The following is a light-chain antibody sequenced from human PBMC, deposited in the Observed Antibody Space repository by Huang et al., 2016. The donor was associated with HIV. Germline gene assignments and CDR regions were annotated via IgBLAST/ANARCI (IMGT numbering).Light chain of an antibody. Sequence: PGERATLSCRASQSVSSNLAWYQQKPGQAPRLLIYGASTRATGVPARFSGSGSGTEFTLTISSLQSEDFALYYCQRYNNWPPITFGQGTRLEIK. CDR2: GAS. V-gene: IGKV3-15*01. J-gene: IGKJ5*01. CDR1: QSVSSN. CDR3: QRYNNWPPIT.